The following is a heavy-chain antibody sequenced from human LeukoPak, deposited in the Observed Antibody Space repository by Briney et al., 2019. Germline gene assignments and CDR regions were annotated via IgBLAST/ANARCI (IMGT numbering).Heavy chain of an antibody. CDR1: GGTFSSYA. Sequence: SVKVSCKASGGTFSSYAISWVRQAPGQGLEWMGGFIPIFGTANYAQKFQGRVTITTDESTSTAYMELSSLRSEDTAVYYCARPSTTQQPNYYNYMDVWGKGTTVTVSS. J-gene: IGHJ6*03. D-gene: IGHD4-11*01. V-gene: IGHV1-69*05. CDR3: ARPSTTQQPNYYNYMDV. CDR2: FIPIFGTA.